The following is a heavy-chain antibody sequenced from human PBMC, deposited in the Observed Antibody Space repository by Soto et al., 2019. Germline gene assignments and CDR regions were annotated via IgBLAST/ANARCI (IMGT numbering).Heavy chain of an antibody. J-gene: IGHJ6*02. V-gene: IGHV1-69*13. CDR3: ARGGVRGVFLTKNNGMDV. CDR2: IIPIFGTA. D-gene: IGHD3-10*01. Sequence: SVKVSCKASGGTFSSYAISWVRQAPGQGLEWMGGIIPIFGTAKYAQKFQSRVTITADESTSTAYMELSSLRSEDTAVYYCARGGVRGVFLTKNNGMDVWGQGTTVTVSS. CDR1: GGTFSSYA.